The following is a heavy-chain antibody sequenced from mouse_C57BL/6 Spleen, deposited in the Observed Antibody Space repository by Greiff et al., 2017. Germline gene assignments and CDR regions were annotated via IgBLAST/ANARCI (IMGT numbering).Heavy chain of an antibody. Sequence: EVQGVESGGDLVKPGGSLKLSCAASGFTFSSYGMSWVRQTPDKRLVWVATISSGGSYTYSPDSVKGRFTIARDNAKNTLYLQMSSLKSEDTARYYCARHDGYFEYGGQGTTLTVSS. CDR2: ISSGGSYT. J-gene: IGHJ2*01. CDR1: GFTFSSYG. CDR3: ARHDGYFEY. V-gene: IGHV5-6*01. D-gene: IGHD2-3*01.